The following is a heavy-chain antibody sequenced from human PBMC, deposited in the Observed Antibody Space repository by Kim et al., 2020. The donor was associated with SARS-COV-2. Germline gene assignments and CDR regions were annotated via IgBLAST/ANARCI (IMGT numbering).Heavy chain of an antibody. V-gene: IGHV4-34*01. D-gene: IGHD2-2*01. CDR2: INHSGST. CDR3: ARGRTLARYCSSTSCRRDNYYYYMDV. J-gene: IGHJ6*03. CDR1: GGSFSGYY. Sequence: SETLSLTCAVYGGSFSGYYWSWIRQPPGKGLEWIGEINHSGSTNYNPSLKSRVTISVDTSKNQFSLKLSSVTAADTAVYYCARGRTLARYCSSTSCRRDNYYYYMDVWGKGTTVTVSS.